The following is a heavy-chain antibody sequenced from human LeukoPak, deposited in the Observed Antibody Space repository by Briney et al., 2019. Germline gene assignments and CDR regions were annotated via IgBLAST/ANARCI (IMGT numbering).Heavy chain of an antibody. D-gene: IGHD5-12*01. CDR1: GYTFTCYY. V-gene: IGHV1-2*02. CDR3: ARSNSGYDHRFDY. CDR2: INPYSGGT. Sequence: ASVKVSYKASGYTFTCYYMHWVRQAPGQGREGMGWINPYSGGTNYAQNFHGRVTMTRDPSISTAYMDLSRLISDATAVYYFARSNSGYDHRFDYWGQGTLVTVSS. J-gene: IGHJ4*02.